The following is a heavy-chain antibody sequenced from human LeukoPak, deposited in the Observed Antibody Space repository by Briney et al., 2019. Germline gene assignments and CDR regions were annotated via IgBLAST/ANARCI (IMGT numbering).Heavy chain of an antibody. D-gene: IGHD6-19*01. Sequence: GGSLRLSCAASGFTFSSYAMNWVRRDPGKGREWVSAISGSGGSTYYADSVKGRFTISRDNSKNTLYLQMNSLRAEDTAVYYCAHAKSSGWYYFDYWGQGTLVTVSS. J-gene: IGHJ4*02. V-gene: IGHV3-23*01. CDR1: GFTFSSYA. CDR3: AHAKSSGWYYFDY. CDR2: ISGSGGST.